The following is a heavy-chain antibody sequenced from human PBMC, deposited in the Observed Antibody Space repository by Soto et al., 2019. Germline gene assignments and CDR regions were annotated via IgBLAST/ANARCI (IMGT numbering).Heavy chain of an antibody. J-gene: IGHJ5*02. CDR2: ISSSSSYI. V-gene: IGHV3-21*01. CDR1: GFTFSSYS. CDR3: ARSRPGYSYGYGWFDP. D-gene: IGHD5-18*01. Sequence: GGSLRLSCAASGFTFSSYSMNWVRQAPGKGLEWVSSISSSSSYIYYADSVKGRFTISRDNAKNSLYLQMNSLRAEDTAVYYCARSRPGYSYGYGWFDPWGQGTLVNVSS.